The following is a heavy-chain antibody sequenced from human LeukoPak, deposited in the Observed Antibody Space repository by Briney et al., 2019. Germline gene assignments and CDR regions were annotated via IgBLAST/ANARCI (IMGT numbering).Heavy chain of an antibody. Sequence: PGGSLRLSCAASGFTFSSYEMNWVRQAPGKGLEWVSYISSSGSTIYYADSVKGRFTISRDNAKNSLYLQMNSLRAEDTAVYYCAGGSVGATIYWGQGTLVTVSS. J-gene: IGHJ4*02. D-gene: IGHD1-26*01. CDR3: AGGSVGATIY. CDR1: GFTFSSYE. CDR2: ISSSGSTI. V-gene: IGHV3-48*03.